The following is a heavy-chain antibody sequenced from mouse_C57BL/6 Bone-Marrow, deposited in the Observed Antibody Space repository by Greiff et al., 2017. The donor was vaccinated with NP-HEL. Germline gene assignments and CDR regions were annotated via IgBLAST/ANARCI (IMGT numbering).Heavy chain of an antibody. CDR1: GYAFSSSW. CDR3: ARNDGYLAWFAY. V-gene: IGHV1-82*01. D-gene: IGHD2-3*01. Sequence: QVQLQQSGPELVKPGASVKISCKASGYAFSSSWMDWVKQRPGKGLEWIGRIYPGDGDTNYNGKFKGKATLTADKSSSTAYMQLRSLTSEESDVYFCARNDGYLAWFAYWGQGTLVTVSA. J-gene: IGHJ3*01. CDR2: IYPGDGDT.